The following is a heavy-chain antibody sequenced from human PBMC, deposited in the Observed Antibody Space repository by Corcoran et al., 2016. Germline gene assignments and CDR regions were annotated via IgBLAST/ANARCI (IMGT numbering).Heavy chain of an antibody. Sequence: EVQLVESGGGLVKPGGSLRLSCAASGFTFSNAWMSWVRQAPGKGLEWVGRIKSKTDGGTTDYAAPVKGRFTISRDASKNTLYLQMNSLKTEVTAVYSCTTAMGATMGRRGYYGMDVWGQGTTVTVSS. CDR1: GFTFSNAW. D-gene: IGHD5-12*01. J-gene: IGHJ6*02. CDR2: IKSKTDGGTT. V-gene: IGHV3-15*01. CDR3: TTAMGATMGRRGYYGMDV.